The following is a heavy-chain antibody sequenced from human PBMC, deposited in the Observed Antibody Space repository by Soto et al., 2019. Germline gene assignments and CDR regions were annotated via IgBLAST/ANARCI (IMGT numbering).Heavy chain of an antibody. J-gene: IGHJ4*02. CDR1: GGSISSYY. V-gene: IGHV4-59*01. D-gene: IGHD4-17*01. CDR3: ARDNGDYEIDY. Sequence: TSETLSLTCTVSGGSISSYYWSWIRQPPGKGLEWIGYIYYSGSTNYNPSLKSRVTISVDTSKNQFSLKLSSVTAADTAVYYCARDNGDYEIDYWGQGTLVTVSS. CDR2: IYYSGST.